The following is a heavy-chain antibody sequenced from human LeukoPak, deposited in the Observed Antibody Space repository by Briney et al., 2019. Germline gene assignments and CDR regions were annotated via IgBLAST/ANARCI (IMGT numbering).Heavy chain of an antibody. V-gene: IGHV4-59*08. J-gene: IGHJ4*02. Sequence: SETLSLTCTVSGGSISSYYWSWIRKPPGKGLEWIGYIYNTENTKYNPSLESRVSISGETSKNQFSLRLSSVTAADTAVYYCARQPPYDSSGYPFDSWGQGTLVTVSS. CDR1: GGSISSYY. D-gene: IGHD3-22*01. CDR3: ARQPPYDSSGYPFDS. CDR2: IYNTENT.